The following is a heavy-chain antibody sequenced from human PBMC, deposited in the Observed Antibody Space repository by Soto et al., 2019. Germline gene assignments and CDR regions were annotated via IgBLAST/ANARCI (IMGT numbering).Heavy chain of an antibody. D-gene: IGHD4-4*01. Sequence: GSLRLSCAASGFNVSNIYMSWVRQAPGKGLEWVSVTYSGGSTYYADSVKGRFTISRDNSKNMLHLHMDSLRAEDTAVYYCARVKNSNYYYGMDVWGQGTTVTVPS. J-gene: IGHJ6*02. CDR2: TYSGGST. CDR1: GFNVSNIY. CDR3: ARVKNSNYYYGMDV. V-gene: IGHV3-53*01.